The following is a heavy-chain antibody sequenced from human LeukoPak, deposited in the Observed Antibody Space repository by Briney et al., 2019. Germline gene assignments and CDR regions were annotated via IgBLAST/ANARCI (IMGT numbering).Heavy chain of an antibody. Sequence: ASVKVSCKASGYTFTSYDINWVRQAPGQGLEWMGWISAYNGNTNYAQKLQGRVTMTTDTSTSTAYMELRSLRSDDTAVYYCARDVLLWFGELPSPGDYWGQGTLVTVSS. V-gene: IGHV1-18*01. CDR3: ARDVLLWFGELPSPGDY. J-gene: IGHJ4*02. CDR1: GYTFTSYD. CDR2: ISAYNGNT. D-gene: IGHD3-10*01.